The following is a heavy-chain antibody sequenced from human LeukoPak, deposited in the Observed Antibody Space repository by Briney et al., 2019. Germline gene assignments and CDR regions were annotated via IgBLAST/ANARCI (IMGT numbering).Heavy chain of an antibody. D-gene: IGHD6-6*01. Sequence: ASVKVSCTASGLTVTDYFIHWVRQAPGQGLEWMGWINPHNGGTNYAQKFQGRVTMTRDTSINTVYMDLTRLTSDDTAIFYCVGHSSSSDGWFAPWGQGTLVTVSS. V-gene: IGHV1-2*02. CDR2: INPHNGGT. CDR3: VGHSSSSDGWFAP. CDR1: GLTVTDYF. J-gene: IGHJ5*02.